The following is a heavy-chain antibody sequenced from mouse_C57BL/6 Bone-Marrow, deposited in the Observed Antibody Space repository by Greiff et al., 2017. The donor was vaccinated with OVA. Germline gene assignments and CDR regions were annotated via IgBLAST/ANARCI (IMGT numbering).Heavy chain of an antibody. CDR1: GFNITDDY. J-gene: IGHJ3*01. CDR2: IDPENGDT. V-gene: IGHV14-4*01. CDR3: TTGYYGSPWFAY. Sequence: EVQLQQSGAELVRPGASVKLSCTASGFNITDDYMHWVKQRPEQGLEWIGWIDPENGDTEYASKFQGTATLTADPSSNTAYLQLSSLTSEDTAVYYCTTGYYGSPWFAYWGQGTLVTVSA. D-gene: IGHD1-1*01.